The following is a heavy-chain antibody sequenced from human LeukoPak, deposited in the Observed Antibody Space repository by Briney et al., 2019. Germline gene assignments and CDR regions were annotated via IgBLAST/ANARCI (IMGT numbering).Heavy chain of an antibody. CDR3: ARDPNCGSDSCYYVH. CDR2: IKYDGSEN. Sequence: GGSLRLSCVASGFTFSDYWMTWVRQAPGRGLEWVANIKYDGSENYHVDSVKGRFTISRDNAKNSLYLQMNSLRAEDTAIYYCARDPNCGSDSCYYVHWGQGTLVTVSS. V-gene: IGHV3-7*03. D-gene: IGHD2-2*01. J-gene: IGHJ4*02. CDR1: GFTFSDYW.